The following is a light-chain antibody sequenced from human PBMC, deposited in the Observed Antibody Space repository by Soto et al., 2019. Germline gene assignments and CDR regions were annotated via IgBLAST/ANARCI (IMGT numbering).Light chain of an antibody. CDR3: QSFDDSTFI. CDR1: SGYIASKF. Sequence: NFMLTQPHSVSESPGKTVIISCTRSSGYIASKFVQWYQQRPGRAPTTLIYEHNRRPSGVPDRFSGAIDSSSNSASLIISGLKAEDEADYYCQSFDDSTFIFGGGTQLTVL. CDR2: EHN. V-gene: IGLV6-57*04. J-gene: IGLJ2*01.